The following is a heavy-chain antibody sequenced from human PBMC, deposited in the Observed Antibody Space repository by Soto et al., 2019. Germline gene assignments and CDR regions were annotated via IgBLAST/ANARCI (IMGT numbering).Heavy chain of an antibody. J-gene: IGHJ4*02. CDR3: SRGTSALEFDY. Sequence: QVQLQESGPGLVKPSETLSLTCTVSGGSISSYYWSWIRQPPGKGLEWMGFIYYSGSTSYNPSLKSXXTXSXXPCKNQFTRKVGSVTAADTAVYYCSRGTSALEFDYWGQGTLVSVSS. V-gene: IGHV4-59*08. CDR2: IYYSGST. D-gene: IGHD1-1*01. CDR1: GGSISSYY.